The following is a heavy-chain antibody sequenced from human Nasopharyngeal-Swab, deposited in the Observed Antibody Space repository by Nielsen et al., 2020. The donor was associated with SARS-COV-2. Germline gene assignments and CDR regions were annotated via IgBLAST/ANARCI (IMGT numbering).Heavy chain of an antibody. Sequence: RQAPGKGLEWIGYIYDSGSTNYNPSLKSRVTISVDTSKNQFSLKLSSVTAADTAVYYCARDQRGSGWYSWSQGLDYWGQGTLVTDSS. CDR3: ARDQRGSGWYSWSQGLDY. CDR2: IYDSGST. V-gene: IGHV4-59*01. D-gene: IGHD6-19*01. J-gene: IGHJ4*02.